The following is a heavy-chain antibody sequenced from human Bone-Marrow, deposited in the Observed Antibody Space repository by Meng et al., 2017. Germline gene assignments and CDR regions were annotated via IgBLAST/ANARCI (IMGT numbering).Heavy chain of an antibody. D-gene: IGHD4-17*01. V-gene: IGHV4-4*02. CDR1: GGSISSSNC. CDR2: IYQSGST. Sequence: GQLEEPGPGQVKPSGTLSRTCAVSGGSISSSNCWSWVRQPPGKGLEWIGEIYQSGSTNYNPSLKSRVTISVDKSKNQFSLKLSSVTAADTAVYYCARPDYGDYLYYFDYWGQGALVTVS. CDR3: ARPDYGDYLYYFDY. J-gene: IGHJ4*02.